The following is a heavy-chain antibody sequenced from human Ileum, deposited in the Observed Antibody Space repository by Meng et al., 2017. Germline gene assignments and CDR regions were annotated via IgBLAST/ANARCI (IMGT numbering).Heavy chain of an antibody. V-gene: IGHV4-39*07. J-gene: IGHJ4*02. Sequence: QLHLQESGPGLVKPSDTLSLTCTVSGDSLSSGTYYWGWIRQPPGKGLEWIGSLYYSGNTYYNPSLRSRVTISIDTSKNQFSLKLNSVTAADTAVYYCGKAPHYWGQGTLVTVSS. CDR2: LYYSGNT. CDR1: GDSLSSGTYY. CDR3: GKAPHY.